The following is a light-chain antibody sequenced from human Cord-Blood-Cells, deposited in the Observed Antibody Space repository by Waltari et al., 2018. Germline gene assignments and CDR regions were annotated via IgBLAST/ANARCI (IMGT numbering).Light chain of an antibody. J-gene: IGLJ2*01. Sequence: QSALTQPPSASGSPGQSVTIYCTGTSSDVGGYNYVSWYQQHPGKAPKLMIYEVSKRPSGVPDRFSGSKSGNTASLTVSGLQAEDEAEYYCSSYAGSNNFVVFGGGTKLTVL. CDR1: SSDVGGYNY. CDR3: SSYAGSNNFVV. CDR2: EVS. V-gene: IGLV2-8*01.